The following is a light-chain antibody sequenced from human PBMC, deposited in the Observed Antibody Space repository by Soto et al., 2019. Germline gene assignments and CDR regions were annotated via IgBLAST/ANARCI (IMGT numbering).Light chain of an antibody. CDR1: SSDVGGYSY. V-gene: IGLV2-14*01. CDR3: SSYTNINTRACV. J-gene: IGLJ1*01. CDR2: EVS. Sequence: QSALTQPASVSGSPGQSITISCTGTSSDVGGYSYVSWYQQHPGKTPKLMIYEVSNRPSGVSHRFSGSKSGNTASLTISGLQTEDEAEYYCSSYTNINTRACVFGTGTKVTVL.